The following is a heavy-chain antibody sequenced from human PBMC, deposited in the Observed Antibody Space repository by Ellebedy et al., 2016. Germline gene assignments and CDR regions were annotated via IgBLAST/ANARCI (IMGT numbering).Heavy chain of an antibody. CDR3: ARGSHYMIVVVITSDAFDI. CDR1: GESLSGYY. Sequence: SETLSLTCAVYGESLSGYYWSWIRQLPGKGLEWIGEIDHTGNTNYNPSLKSRGTISVDTSKNQFSLNLTSVTAADTAVYYCARGSHYMIVVVITSDAFDIWGQGTRVTVSS. CDR2: IDHTGNT. J-gene: IGHJ3*02. D-gene: IGHD3-22*01. V-gene: IGHV4-34*01.